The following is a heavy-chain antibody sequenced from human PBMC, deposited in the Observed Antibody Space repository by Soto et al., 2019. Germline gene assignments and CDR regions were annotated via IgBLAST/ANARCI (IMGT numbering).Heavy chain of an antibody. CDR2: ISYDGSNK. V-gene: IGHV3-30-3*01. CDR1: GFTFSSYA. D-gene: IGHD3-10*01. CDR3: AREQDTMVRGVIEGPGMDV. J-gene: IGHJ6*02. Sequence: GGSLRLSCAASGFTFSSYAMHWVRQAPGKGLEWVAVISYDGSNKYYADSVKGRFTISRDNSKNTLYLQMNSLRAEDTAVYYCAREQDTMVRGVIEGPGMDVWGQGTTVTV.